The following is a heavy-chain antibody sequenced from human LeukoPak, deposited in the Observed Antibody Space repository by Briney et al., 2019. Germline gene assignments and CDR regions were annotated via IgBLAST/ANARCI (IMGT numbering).Heavy chain of an antibody. CDR1: GYTFTSYG. CDR2: IIPILGIA. D-gene: IGHD2-15*01. CDR3: ARDWGALGYCSGGSCYLDY. J-gene: IGHJ4*02. Sequence: PVKVSCKASGYTFTSYGISWVRQAPGQGLEWMGRIIPILGIANYAQKFQGRVTITADKSTSTAYMELSSLRSEDTAVYYCARDWGALGYCSGGSCYLDYWGQGTLVTVSS. V-gene: IGHV1-69*04.